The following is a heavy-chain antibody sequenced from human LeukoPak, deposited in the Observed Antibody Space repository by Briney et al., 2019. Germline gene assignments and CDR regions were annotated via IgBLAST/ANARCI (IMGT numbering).Heavy chain of an antibody. CDR3: AREQGGTFCIDF. Sequence: SETLSLTCTVSGGSISSSSYYWGWIRQPPGKGLEWIGSIYYSGSTNYNPSLKSRVTISVDTSKNQFSLKLSSVTAADTAVYYCAREQGGTFCIDFWGQGALVTVSS. CDR2: IYYSGST. J-gene: IGHJ4*02. CDR1: GGSISSSSYY. D-gene: IGHD1-26*01. V-gene: IGHV4-39*07.